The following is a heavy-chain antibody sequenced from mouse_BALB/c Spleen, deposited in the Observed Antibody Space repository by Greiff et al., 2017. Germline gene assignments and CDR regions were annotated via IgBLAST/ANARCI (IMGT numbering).Heavy chain of an antibody. J-gene: IGHJ3*01. CDR2: IYPGGGYT. D-gene: IGHD1-1*01. V-gene: IGHV1-63*02. CDR3: ARSGITTVVATPFAY. CDR1: GYTFTNYW. Sequence: VQLQQSGAELVRPGTSVKISCKASGYTFTNYWLGWVKQRPGHGLEWIGDIYPGGGYTNYNEKFKGKATLTADTSSSTAYMQLSSLTSEDSAVYFCARSGITTVVATPFAYWGQGTLVTVSA.